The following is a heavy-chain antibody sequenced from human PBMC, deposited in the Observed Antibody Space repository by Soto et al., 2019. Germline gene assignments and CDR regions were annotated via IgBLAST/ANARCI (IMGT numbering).Heavy chain of an antibody. CDR2: ISYDGSLE. J-gene: IGHJ5*02. V-gene: IGHV3-30*03. CDR1: GFTFTSYD. Sequence: PGGPLRLSCADSGFTFTSYDMQWVRQAPGEGLEWVAVISYDGSLEYYADSVKGRFTISRDNSKNTVYLEMNSLRSEDTAVYYCARAAFSSRLNWFDPWGQGTLVTVSS. D-gene: IGHD6-13*01. CDR3: ARAAFSSRLNWFDP.